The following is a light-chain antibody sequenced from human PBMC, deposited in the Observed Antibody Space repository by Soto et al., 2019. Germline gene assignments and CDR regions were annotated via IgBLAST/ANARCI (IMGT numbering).Light chain of an antibody. CDR1: SPHIGSNT. CDR2: SNN. Sequence: SLLTQPPPASGAPRQRVTLSCSGSSPHIGSNTVNWYQQLPGTAPKLLIYSNNQRPSGVPDRFSGSKSGTSASLAISGLQSEDEADYYCAAWDDSLTGYVFGTGTKVTVL. CDR3: AAWDDSLTGYV. J-gene: IGLJ1*01. V-gene: IGLV1-44*01.